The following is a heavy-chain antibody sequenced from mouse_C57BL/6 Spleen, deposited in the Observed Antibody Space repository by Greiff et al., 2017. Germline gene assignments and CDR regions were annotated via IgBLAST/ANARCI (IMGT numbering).Heavy chain of an antibody. V-gene: IGHV1-54*01. CDR3: ARYGEAFGY. Sequence: QVQLQQSGAELVRPGTSVKVSCKASGYAFTNYLIEWVKQRPGQGLEWIGVINPGSGGTNYNEKFKGKATLTADKSSSTAYMQLSSLTSEDSAVYFCARYGEAFGYWGQGTTLTVSS. CDR1: GYAFTNYL. J-gene: IGHJ2*01. D-gene: IGHD1-2*01. CDR2: INPGSGGT.